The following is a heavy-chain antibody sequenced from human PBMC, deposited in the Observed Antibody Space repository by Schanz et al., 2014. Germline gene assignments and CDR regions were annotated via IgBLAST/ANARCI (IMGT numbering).Heavy chain of an antibody. J-gene: IGHJ3*02. V-gene: IGHV4-31*03. CDR3: ARDRGHGDLPGEI. CDR1: GGSVSSGRYY. D-gene: IGHD4-17*01. Sequence: QVQLQESGPGLVKPSQTLSLSCTVSGGSVSSGRYYWSWIRQFPGKGLELIGYVLYSGSTHYNPSLKSRVTISVDTSKNQVSLNLSSATAADTAVYYCARDRGHGDLPGEIWGQGTMVTVSS. CDR2: VLYSGST.